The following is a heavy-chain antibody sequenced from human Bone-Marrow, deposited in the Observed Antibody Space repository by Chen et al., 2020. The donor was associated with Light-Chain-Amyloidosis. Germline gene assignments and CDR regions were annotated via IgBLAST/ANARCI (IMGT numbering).Heavy chain of an antibody. CDR1: GFAFSSYA. Sequence: EVQLVESGGGLLQRGGSLRLSCAASGFAFSSYAMSGVRQAPGKGLEWVSTISGSGGSRYYGDAVEGRFSISRDNSKNALVVQMNSLRAEDTAVYYCAKDISYDDILPGYPADAFDIWGQGTMVTVSS. CDR3: AKDISYDDILPGYPADAFDI. D-gene: IGHD3-9*01. J-gene: IGHJ3*02. CDR2: ISGSGGSR. V-gene: IGHV3-23*04.